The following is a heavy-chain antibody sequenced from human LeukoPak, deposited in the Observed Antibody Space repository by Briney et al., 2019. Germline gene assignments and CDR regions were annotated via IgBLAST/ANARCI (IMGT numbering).Heavy chain of an antibody. CDR1: GYIFTSYG. V-gene: IGHV1-18*01. CDR3: ARKGAGPDWYFDL. CDR2: ISVYNGNT. J-gene: IGHJ2*01. Sequence: WASVKVSCKASGYIFTSYGVSWVRQAPGQGLEWMGWISVYNGNTNYAQKLQGRVTITADKSTSTAYMELSSLRSEDTAVYYCARKGAGPDWYFDLWGRGTLVTVSS. D-gene: IGHD3-16*01.